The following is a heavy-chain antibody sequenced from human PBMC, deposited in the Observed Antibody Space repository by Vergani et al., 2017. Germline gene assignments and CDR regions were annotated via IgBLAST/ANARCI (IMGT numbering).Heavy chain of an antibody. CDR1: GFTFSSYA. V-gene: IGHV3-33*08. CDR3: ARELVAYCGGDCNFDY. CDR2: IWYDGSNK. Sequence: QVQLVESGGGVVQPGRSLRLSCAASGFTFSSYAMHWVRQAPGKGLEWVAVIWYDGSNKYYADSVKGRFTISRDNSKNTLYLQMNSLRAEDTAVYYCARELVAYCGGDCNFDYWGQGTLVTVSS. D-gene: IGHD2-21*02. J-gene: IGHJ4*02.